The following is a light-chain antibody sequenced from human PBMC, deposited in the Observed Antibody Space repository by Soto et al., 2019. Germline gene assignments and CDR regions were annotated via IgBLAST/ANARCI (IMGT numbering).Light chain of an antibody. Sequence: EIVLTQSPGALSLSPGERATLSCSASQTVSDNYLDWYQQKPCQAPRLLIYGASTRATGIPDRFNVSGSGTHFILDISRLQREYYAVYYWQQYAGSTRVSFGVETKVEIK. CDR3: QQYAGSTRVS. V-gene: IGKV3-20*01. CDR1: QTVSDNY. J-gene: IGKJ4*01. CDR2: GAS.